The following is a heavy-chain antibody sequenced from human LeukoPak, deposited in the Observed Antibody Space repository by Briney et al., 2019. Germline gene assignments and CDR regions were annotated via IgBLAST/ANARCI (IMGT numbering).Heavy chain of an antibody. CDR1: GGSISSSSYY. J-gene: IGHJ4*02. D-gene: IGHD1-26*01. V-gene: IGHV4-39*07. CDR2: IYYSGST. CDR3: ARMIVSGSTDY. Sequence: SETLSLTCTVSGGSISSSSYYWGWIRQPPGKGLEWIGSIYYSGSTYYNPSLKSRVTISVDTSKNQFSLKLSSVTAADTAVYYCARMIVSGSTDYWGQGTLVTVSS.